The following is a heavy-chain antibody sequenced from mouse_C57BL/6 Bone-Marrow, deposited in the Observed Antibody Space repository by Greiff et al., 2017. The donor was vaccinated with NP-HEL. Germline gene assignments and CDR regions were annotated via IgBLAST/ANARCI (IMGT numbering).Heavy chain of an antibody. CDR3: TPLPLLAY. V-gene: IGHV14-4*01. Sequence: EVQLQQSGAELVRPGASVKLSCTASGFNIKDDYMHWVKQRPEQGLEWIGWIDPENGDTEYASKFQGKATITADTSSNTAYLQLSSLTSEDTAVYYCTPLPLLAYWGQGTLVTVSA. J-gene: IGHJ3*01. D-gene: IGHD5-5*01. CDR2: IDPENGDT. CDR1: GFNIKDDY.